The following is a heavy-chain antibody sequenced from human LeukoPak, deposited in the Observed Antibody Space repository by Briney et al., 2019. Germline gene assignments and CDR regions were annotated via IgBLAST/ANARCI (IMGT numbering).Heavy chain of an antibody. CDR2: ISSSSSYI. CDR1: GFTFSSYS. D-gene: IGHD7-27*01. Sequence: GGPLRLSCAASGFTFSSYSMNWVRQAPGKGLEWVSSISSSSSYIYYADSVKGRFTISRDNAKNSLYLQMNSLGAEDTAVYYCARGGSSYWGQSKYYFDYWGQGTLVTVSS. J-gene: IGHJ4*02. CDR3: ARGGSSYWGQSKYYFDY. V-gene: IGHV3-21*01.